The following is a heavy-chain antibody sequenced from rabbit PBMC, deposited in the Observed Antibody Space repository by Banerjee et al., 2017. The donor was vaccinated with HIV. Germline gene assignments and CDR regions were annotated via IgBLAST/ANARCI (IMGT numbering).Heavy chain of an antibody. CDR1: GFSFSGSYW. Sequence: QSLEESGGDLVKPGASLTLTCTVSGFSFSGSYWICWVRQAPGKGLEWIACIYADSGSTYYASWAKGRFTISKTSSTTVTLQMTSLTAADTATYFCARDTYGYGGYDFNLWGPGTLVTV. CDR2: IYADSGST. D-gene: IGHD6-1*01. J-gene: IGHJ4*01. V-gene: IGHV1S40*01. CDR3: ARDTYGYGGYDFNL.